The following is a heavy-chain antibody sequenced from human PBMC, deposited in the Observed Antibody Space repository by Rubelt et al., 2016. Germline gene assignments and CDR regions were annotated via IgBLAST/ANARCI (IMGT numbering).Heavy chain of an antibody. CDR1: GGSFSGYY. D-gene: IGHD1-14*01. CDR3: ARGRNPDY. V-gene: IGHV4-34*01. Sequence: QVQLQQWGAGLLKPSETLSLTCTVSGGSFSGYYWSWIRQPPGKGLEWIGEINHSGSTNYNPSLKSRVTISVDTPKNQFSLKLSSVTASDTAVYYCARGRNPDYWGQGTLVTVSS. J-gene: IGHJ4*02. CDR2: INHSGST.